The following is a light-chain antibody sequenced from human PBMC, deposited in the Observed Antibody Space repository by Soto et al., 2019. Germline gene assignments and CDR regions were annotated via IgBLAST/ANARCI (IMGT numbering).Light chain of an antibody. CDR3: QQYCSSPYT. Sequence: EIVLTQSPGTLSLSPGERATLSCRASQSVSSSYLAWYQQKPGQAPRLLIYGASNRATGIPDRFSGSGSGTDFTLTINRLEPEDFAIYYCQQYCSSPYTFGHRTKLQIK. J-gene: IGKJ2*01. CDR1: QSVSSSY. CDR2: GAS. V-gene: IGKV3-20*01.